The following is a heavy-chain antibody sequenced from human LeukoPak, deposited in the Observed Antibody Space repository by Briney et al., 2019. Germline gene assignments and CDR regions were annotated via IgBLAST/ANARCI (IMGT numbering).Heavy chain of an antibody. Sequence: SETLSLTCAVSGGSISSGNYSWSWIRQPPGKGLEWIGFIYHSGNSYYNPSLKSRVTISIDRSKNQFSLRLSSVTAADTAVYYCARGCGSTSCSTGNLDYWGQGTLVTVSS. CDR2: IYHSGNS. CDR3: ARGCGSTSCSTGNLDY. D-gene: IGHD2-2*01. J-gene: IGHJ4*02. CDR1: GGSISSGNYS. V-gene: IGHV4-30-2*01.